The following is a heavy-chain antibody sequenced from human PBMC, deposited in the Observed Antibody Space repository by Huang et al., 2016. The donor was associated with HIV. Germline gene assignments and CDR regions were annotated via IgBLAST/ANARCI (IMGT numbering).Heavy chain of an antibody. CDR1: GYIFSNYD. V-gene: IGHV1-8*01. Sequence: QVQLVQSGPEVKKPGASVKVSCQTSGYIFSNYDINWVRQAPGQGLQWMGLLNPNSGKTAYGQKFQGRVTLTRGTSTGAAYMVLNSLTSQDTAVYYCARLTSGWYQDYWGQGTLVTVSS. J-gene: IGHJ4*02. CDR2: LNPNSGKT. CDR3: ARLTSGWYQDY. D-gene: IGHD6-19*01.